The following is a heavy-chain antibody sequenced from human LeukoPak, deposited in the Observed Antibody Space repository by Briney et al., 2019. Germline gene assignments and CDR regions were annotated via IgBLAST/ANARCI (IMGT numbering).Heavy chain of an antibody. CDR1: GFTFSSYG. CDR2: ISYDGSNK. V-gene: IGHV3-30*18. J-gene: IGHJ4*02. CDR3: AKARSQTYYDILTGYRYYFDY. D-gene: IGHD3-9*01. Sequence: GRSLRLSCAASGFTFSSYGMHWVRQAPGKGLEWVAVISYDGSNKYYADSVKGRFTISRDNSKNTLYLQMNSLRAEDTAVYYCAKARSQTYYDILTGYRYYFDYWGQGTLVTVSS.